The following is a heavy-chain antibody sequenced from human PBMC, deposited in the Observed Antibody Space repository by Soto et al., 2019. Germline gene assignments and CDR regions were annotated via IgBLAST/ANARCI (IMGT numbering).Heavy chain of an antibody. J-gene: IGHJ4*02. Sequence: ASVKVSCKASGYTFTSYGISWVRQAPGKGLEWMGGFDPEDGETIYAQKFQGRVTMTEDTSTDTAYMELSSLRSEDTAVYYCAPLVDTAMVKNWGQGTLVTVSS. V-gene: IGHV1-24*01. CDR2: FDPEDGET. CDR1: GYTFTSYG. CDR3: APLVDTAMVKN. D-gene: IGHD5-18*01.